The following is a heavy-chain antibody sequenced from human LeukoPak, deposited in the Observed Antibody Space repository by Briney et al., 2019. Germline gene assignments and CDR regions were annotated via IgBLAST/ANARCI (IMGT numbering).Heavy chain of an antibody. J-gene: IGHJ4*02. CDR3: VRESRFHFDY. V-gene: IGHV3-48*02. CDR1: ALTLKGYS. D-gene: IGHD3-10*01. CDR2: ISSSSSIM. Sequence: QPGGSLRLSCAASALTLKGYSMTWVRQAPGKGLEWVSYISSSSSIMSYADSVKGRFTISRDNAKNSLYLQMNSLRDEDTAVYYCVRESRFHFDYWGQGTLVTVSS.